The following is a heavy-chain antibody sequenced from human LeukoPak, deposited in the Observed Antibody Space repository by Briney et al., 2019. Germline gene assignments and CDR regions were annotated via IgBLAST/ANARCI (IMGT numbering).Heavy chain of an antibody. CDR1: GFTFSSYW. D-gene: IGHD3-10*01. CDR3: AGLMVRGFLPHRTTHFDL. J-gene: IGHJ2*01. CDR2: INHSGST. V-gene: IGHV4-34*08. Sequence: GSLRLSCAASGFTFSSYWMSWIRQPPGKGLEWIGEINHSGSTNYNPSLKSRVTISVDTSKNQFSLKLSSVTAADTAVYYCAGLMVRGFLPHRTTHFDLWGRGTLVTVSS.